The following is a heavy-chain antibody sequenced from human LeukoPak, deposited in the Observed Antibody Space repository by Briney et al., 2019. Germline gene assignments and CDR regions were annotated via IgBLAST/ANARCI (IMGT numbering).Heavy chain of an antibody. CDR1: GGTFSSYA. V-gene: IGHV1-69*06. D-gene: IGHD6-19*01. J-gene: IGHJ5*02. CDR2: IIPIFGTA. Sequence: ASVKVTCKASGGTFSSYAISWVRQAPGQGLEWMGGIIPIFGTANYAQKFQGRVTITADKSTSTAYMELSSLRSEDTAVYYCARGRAVGSRFDPWGQGTLVTVSS. CDR3: ARGRAVGSRFDP.